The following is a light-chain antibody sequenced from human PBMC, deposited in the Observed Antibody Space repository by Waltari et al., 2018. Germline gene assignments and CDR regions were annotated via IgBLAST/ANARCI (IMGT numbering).Light chain of an antibody. V-gene: IGLV3-19*01. CDR2: GKN. CDR1: GLRSFY. J-gene: IGLJ2*01. CDR3: NSRDSSSSHQL. Sequence: SSELTQDPAVSVALGQTVRITCQGDGLRSFYASWYQQKPGQAPILFIYGKNNRPSGIPDRFSGSTSGNTASLTITGAQAEDEADCYCNSRDSSSSHQLFGGRTKLTVL.